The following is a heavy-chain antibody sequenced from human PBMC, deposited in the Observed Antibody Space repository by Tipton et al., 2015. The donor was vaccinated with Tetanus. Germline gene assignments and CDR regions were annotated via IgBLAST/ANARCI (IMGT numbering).Heavy chain of an antibody. D-gene: IGHD6-6*01. CDR1: GGSISSGGYS. V-gene: IGHV4-30-2*01. Sequence: TLSLTCAVSGGSISSGGYSWSWIRQPPGKGLEWIGYIYHSGSTYYNPSLKSRVTISVDRSKNQFSLKLSSVTAADTAVYYCASSIAARPPPYCDYWGQGTLVTVSS. J-gene: IGHJ4*02. CDR3: ASSIAARPPPYCDY. CDR2: IYHSGST.